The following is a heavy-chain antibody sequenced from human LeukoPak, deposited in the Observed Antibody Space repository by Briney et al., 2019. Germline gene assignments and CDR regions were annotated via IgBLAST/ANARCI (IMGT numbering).Heavy chain of an antibody. CDR1: GYTFTGYY. CDR2: IIPIFGTA. Sequence: GASVKVSCKASGYTFTGYYMHWVRQAPGQGLEWMGGIIPIFGTANYAQKFQGRVTITTDESTSTAYMELSSLRSEDTAVYYCARVGVYYDSSGYYFDYWGQGTLVTVSS. V-gene: IGHV1-69*05. CDR3: ARVGVYYDSSGYYFDY. J-gene: IGHJ4*02. D-gene: IGHD3-22*01.